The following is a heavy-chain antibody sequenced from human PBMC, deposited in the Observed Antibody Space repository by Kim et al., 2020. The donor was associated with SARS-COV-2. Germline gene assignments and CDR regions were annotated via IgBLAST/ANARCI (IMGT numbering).Heavy chain of an antibody. V-gene: IGHV3-53*01. D-gene: IGHD3-16*02. CDR1: GFTVSSNY. CDR2: IYSGGST. CDR3: ARVSIAYYYGMDV. Sequence: GGSLRLSCAASGFTVSSNYMSWVRQAPGKGLEWVSVIYSGGSTYYADSVKGRFTISRDNSKNTLYLQMNSLRAEDTAVYYCARVSIAYYYGMDVWGQGTTVTASS. J-gene: IGHJ6*02.